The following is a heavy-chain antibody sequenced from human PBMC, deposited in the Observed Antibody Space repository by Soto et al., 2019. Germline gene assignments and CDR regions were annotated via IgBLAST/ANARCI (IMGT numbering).Heavy chain of an antibody. V-gene: IGHV4-31*03. CDR1: GGSMRSEGYY. D-gene: IGHD2-21*02. J-gene: IGHJ6*02. CDR2: IYYSGLT. Sequence: SETLSLTCSVSGGSMRSEGYYWSWIRQHPGKGLEWIGYIYYSGLTDYNPSLKSRLTISVDKSKNQFSLNLSSVTAADTAVYYCTRDGDGRMTTNPYYYYGMDVWGPGITVTVSS. CDR3: TRDGDGRMTTNPYYYYGMDV.